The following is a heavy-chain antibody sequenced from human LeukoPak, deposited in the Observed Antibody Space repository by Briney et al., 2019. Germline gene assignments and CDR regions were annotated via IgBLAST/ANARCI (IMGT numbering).Heavy chain of an antibody. CDR1: GYSFASYW. CDR2: IYPGDSNT. V-gene: IGHV5-51*01. CDR3: ARHSPDAATAHFDY. Sequence: GESLKISCKGSGYSFASYWIGWVRQKPGKGLEWVGIIYPGDSNTRYSPSFQGQVTISADKSISTAYLQWSSLKASDTAMYFCARHSPDAATAHFDYWGQGTLVTVSS. J-gene: IGHJ4*02. D-gene: IGHD2-15*01.